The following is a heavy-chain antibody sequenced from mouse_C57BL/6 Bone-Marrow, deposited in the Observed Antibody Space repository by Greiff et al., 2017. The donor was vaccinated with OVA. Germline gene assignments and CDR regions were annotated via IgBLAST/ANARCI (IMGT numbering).Heavy chain of an antibody. CDR3: ARRDYDGHYFDY. CDR1: GFTFSDYG. CDR2: ISSGSSTI. Sequence: EVKLVESGGGLVKPGGSLKLSCAASGFTFSDYGMHWVRQAPEKGLEWVAYISSGSSTIYYADTVKGRFTISRDNAKNTLFLQMTSLRSEDTAMYYCARRDYDGHYFDYWGQSTTLTVSS. J-gene: IGHJ2*01. D-gene: IGHD2-4*01. V-gene: IGHV5-17*01.